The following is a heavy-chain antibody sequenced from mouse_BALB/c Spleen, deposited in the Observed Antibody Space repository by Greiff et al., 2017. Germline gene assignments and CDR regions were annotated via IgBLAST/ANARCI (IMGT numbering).Heavy chain of an antibody. CDR2: INPGSGGT. J-gene: IGHJ2*01. CDR1: GYAFTNYL. V-gene: IGHV1-54*01. D-gene: IGHD1-1*01. Sequence: QVQLQQSGAELVRPGTSVKVSCKASGYAFTNYLIEWVKQRPGQGLEWIGVINPGSGGTNYNEKFKGKATLTADKSSSTAYMQLSSLTSDDSAVYFCARRTSTVVATDYFDYWGQGTTLTVSS. CDR3: ARRTSTVVATDYFDY.